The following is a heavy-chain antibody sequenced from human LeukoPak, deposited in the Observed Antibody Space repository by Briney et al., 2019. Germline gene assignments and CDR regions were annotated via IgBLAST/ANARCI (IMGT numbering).Heavy chain of an antibody. J-gene: IGHJ6*02. V-gene: IGHV4-59*02. CDR2: MYYSGTT. CDR3: AGQVGARIRYYYTSGLDV. CDR1: GASVSSFY. D-gene: IGHD1-26*01. Sequence: PSETLSLTCTVSGASVSSFYWNWIRQPPGKGLEWIGPMYYSGTTNYDPSFKSRVTISLDTSKNEFSLRLKSLTAADTAVYYCAGQVGARIRYYYTSGLDVWGQGTTVAVSS.